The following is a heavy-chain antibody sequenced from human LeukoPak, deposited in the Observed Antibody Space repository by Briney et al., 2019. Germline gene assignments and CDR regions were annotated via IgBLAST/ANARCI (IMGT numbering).Heavy chain of an antibody. V-gene: IGHV3-23*01. J-gene: IGHJ4*02. CDR1: GFTFSSYA. Sequence: GGSLRLSCAVSGFTFSSYAMSWVRQAPGKGLEWVSGISGSGDTTNYADSVKGQFIISRGNSKNILYLQMNSLRAEDTAVYFCAKPGSISRYCTNGLCYDFDYWGQGTLVTVSS. CDR2: ISGSGDTT. D-gene: IGHD2-8*01. CDR3: AKPGSISRYCTNGLCYDFDY.